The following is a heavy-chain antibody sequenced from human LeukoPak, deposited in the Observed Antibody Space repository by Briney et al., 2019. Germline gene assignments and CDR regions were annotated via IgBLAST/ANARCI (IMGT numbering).Heavy chain of an antibody. CDR3: ARMSYLNWLVHFDD. V-gene: IGHV4-39*01. Sequence: SETLSLTCTVSGDSISSSTYYWGWIRQPPGKGLEWIGSIYYSGNTYYSPALKSRLTVSVDTSKNQFSLKPSSVTAADTAVYYCARMSYLNWLVHFDDWGQGTLVTVSS. CDR1: GDSISSSTYY. D-gene: IGHD6-19*01. J-gene: IGHJ4*02. CDR2: IYYSGNT.